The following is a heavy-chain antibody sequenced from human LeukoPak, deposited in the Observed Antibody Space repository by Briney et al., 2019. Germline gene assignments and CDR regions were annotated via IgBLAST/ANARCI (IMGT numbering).Heavy chain of an antibody. D-gene: IGHD3-3*01. V-gene: IGHV1-2*02. CDR2: INPNSGGT. CDR1: GYTFTGYY. CDR3: ARGHRSGYYTRTDYYGMDV. J-gene: IGHJ6*02. Sequence: GASVKVSCKASGYTFTGYYMHWVRQAPGQGLEWMGWINPNSGGTNYAQKLQGRVTMTTDTSTSTAYMELRSLRSDDTAVYYCARGHRSGYYTRTDYYGMDVWGQGTTVTVSS.